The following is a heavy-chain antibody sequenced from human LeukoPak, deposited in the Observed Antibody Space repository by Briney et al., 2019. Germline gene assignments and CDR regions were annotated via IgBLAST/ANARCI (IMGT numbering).Heavy chain of an antibody. V-gene: IGHV4-39*01. Sequence: SETLSLTCTVSGGSISSYYWGWIRQPPGKGLEWIGSIYYTGSTYFNPSLKNRVTISVDTSKNHFSLELSSMTAADTAVYYCAKQEAVTATYFYGMDVWGQGTTVTVSS. CDR1: GGSISSYY. CDR2: IYYTGST. CDR3: AKQEAVTATYFYGMDV. D-gene: IGHD2-21*02. J-gene: IGHJ6*02.